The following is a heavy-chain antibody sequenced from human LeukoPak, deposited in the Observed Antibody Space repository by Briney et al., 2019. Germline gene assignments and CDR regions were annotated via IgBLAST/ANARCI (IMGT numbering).Heavy chain of an antibody. J-gene: IGHJ4*02. CDR2: IYYSGST. CDR3: ARLTYSSGSYFSDSYYFDY. CDR1: GGSISSSSYY. D-gene: IGHD1-26*01. V-gene: IGHV4-39*01. Sequence: SETLSLTCTVSGGSISSSSYYWGWIRQPPGKGLEWIGSIYYSGSTYYNPSLKSRVTISVDTSKNQFSLKLSFVTAADTAVYYCARLTYSSGSYFSDSYYFDYWGQGTLVTVSS.